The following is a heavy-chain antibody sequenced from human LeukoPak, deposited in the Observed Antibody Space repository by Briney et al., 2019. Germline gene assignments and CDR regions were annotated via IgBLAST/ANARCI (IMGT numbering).Heavy chain of an antibody. CDR3: ARTMVRGARTDY. CDR1: GRSFSGYY. V-gene: IGHV4-34*01. D-gene: IGHD3-10*01. CDR2: INHSGST. Sequence: SETLSLTCAVYGRSFSGYYWSWIRQPPGKGLEWIGEINHSGSTNYNPSLKSRVTISVDTSKNQFSLKLSSVTAADTAVYYCARTMVRGARTDYWGQGTLVTVSS. J-gene: IGHJ4*02.